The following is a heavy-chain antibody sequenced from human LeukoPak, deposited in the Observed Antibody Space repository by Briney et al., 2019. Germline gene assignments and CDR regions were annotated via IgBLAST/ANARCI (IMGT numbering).Heavy chain of an antibody. CDR3: AKGVKHIVVVTAQHYFDY. J-gene: IGHJ4*02. V-gene: IGHV3-30*02. CDR2: IRNDGSNK. CDR1: GFTFSTYA. Sequence: GGSLRLSCAASGFTFSTYAMHWVRQAPGKGLELVTFIRNDGSNKYYADSVKGRFTISRDNSKNTLYLQMNTLRAEDTAVYYCAKGVKHIVVVTAQHYFDYWGQGTLVTVSS. D-gene: IGHD2-21*02.